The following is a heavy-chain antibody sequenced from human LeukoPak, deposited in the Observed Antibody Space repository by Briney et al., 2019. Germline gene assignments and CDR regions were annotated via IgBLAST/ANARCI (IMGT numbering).Heavy chain of an antibody. CDR2: IKQDGSEK. J-gene: IGHJ4*02. Sequence: PGGSVRLSCVASGFPLSRCWMTWVRQAPGKGLEWVANIKQDGSEKYSVDSVKGRFTISRDNAKNTLYLQMNSLKAEDTAVYYCARGDGFLVDSWGQGTLVTVSS. D-gene: IGHD2/OR15-2a*01. V-gene: IGHV3-7*04. CDR3: ARGDGFLVDS. CDR1: GFPLSRCW.